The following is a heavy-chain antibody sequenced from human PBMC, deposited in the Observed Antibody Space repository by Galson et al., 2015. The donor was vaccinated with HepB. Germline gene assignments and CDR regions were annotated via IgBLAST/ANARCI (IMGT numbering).Heavy chain of an antibody. CDR2: TYYRSKWYN. D-gene: IGHD2/OR15-2a*01. V-gene: IGHV6-1*01. J-gene: IGHJ3*02. CDR3: ARRVYDLNAFDI. CDR1: GDSVSSNSAA. Sequence: CAISGDSVSSNSAAWNWIRQSPSRGPEWLGRTYYRSKWYNDYAVSVKSRITINPDTSKNQFSLQLNSVTPEDTAVYYCARRVYDLNAFDIWGQGTMVTVSS.